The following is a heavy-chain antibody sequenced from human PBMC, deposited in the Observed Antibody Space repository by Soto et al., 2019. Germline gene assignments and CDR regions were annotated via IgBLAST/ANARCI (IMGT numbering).Heavy chain of an antibody. Sequence: ASVKVSCKTSGYTFTSYGFSWVRQAPGQGLDWMGWISADNGNAKYVQKFQGRVTMTTDTSTSTAYMELGSLRSDDTAVYYCARERGVMDVWGQGTTVTVSS. CDR2: ISADNGNA. J-gene: IGHJ6*02. CDR3: ARERGVMDV. CDR1: GYTFTSYG. D-gene: IGHD3-10*01. V-gene: IGHV1-18*01.